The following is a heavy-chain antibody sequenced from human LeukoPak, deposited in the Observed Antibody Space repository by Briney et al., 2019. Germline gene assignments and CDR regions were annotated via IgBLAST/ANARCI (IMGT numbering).Heavy chain of an antibody. CDR1: GFTFSNYA. J-gene: IGHJ4*02. V-gene: IGHV3-23*01. CDR3: AKRSGSGTFFPLHYFDY. D-gene: IGHD3-10*01. CDR2: IGADGGST. Sequence: PGGSLRLSCATSGFTFSNYAMNWVRQAPGMGLEWVSGIGADGGSTYYADSMKGRFTISRDNSKNTLYLQMNSLRAEDTAVYYCAKRSGSGTFFPLHYFDYWGQGTLVTVSS.